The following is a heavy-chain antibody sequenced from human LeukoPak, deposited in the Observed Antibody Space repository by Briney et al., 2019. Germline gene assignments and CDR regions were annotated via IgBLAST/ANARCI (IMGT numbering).Heavy chain of an antibody. V-gene: IGHV5-51*01. J-gene: IGHJ3*02. CDR1: GYTFTNYW. D-gene: IGHD2-15*01. CDR2: IYPGDSDT. CDR3: ANNYSPLPENAFDI. Sequence: GESLKISCKGSGYTFTNYWIGWVRQMPGKGLEWMGIIYPGDSDTRYSPSFQGRVTFSVDKSISTAYLQWSSLKASDTATYYCANNYSPLPENAFDIWGQGTMVTVSS.